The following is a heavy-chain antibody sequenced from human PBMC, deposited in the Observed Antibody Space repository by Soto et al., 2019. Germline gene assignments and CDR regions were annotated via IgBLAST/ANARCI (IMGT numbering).Heavy chain of an antibody. CDR2: ISYDGGLQ. CDR3: VSDRGYGHASVPYS. J-gene: IGHJ4*02. V-gene: IGHV3-30*03. CDR1: GLTFSSYG. D-gene: IGHD5-18*01. Sequence: QAQLVESGGGVVQPGRSLSLSCAASGLTFSSYGIPWVRQAPATGLGWVAVISYDGGLQHYADSVKGRFTISRDNSKNMVLLQMNSLRAEDTAVYYCVSDRGYGHASVPYSWGQGTLVSVSS.